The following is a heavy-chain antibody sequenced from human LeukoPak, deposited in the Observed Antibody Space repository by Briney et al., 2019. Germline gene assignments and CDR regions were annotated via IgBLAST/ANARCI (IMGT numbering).Heavy chain of an antibody. CDR1: GYSISSGYY. CDR3: AREYCSGGNCYYRSHYYYYMDV. V-gene: IGHV4-38-2*02. J-gene: IGHJ6*03. CDR2: IYHSGST. D-gene: IGHD2-15*01. Sequence: PSETLSLTCTVSGYSISSGYYWGWIRQPPGKGLEWIGSIYHSGSTYYNPSLKSRVTISVDTSKNQLSLKLSSVTAADTAVYYCAREYCSGGNCYYRSHYYYYMDVWGKGTTVTVSS.